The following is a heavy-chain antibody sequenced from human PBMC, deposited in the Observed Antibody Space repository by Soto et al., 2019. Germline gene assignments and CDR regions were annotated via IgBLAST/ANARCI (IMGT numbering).Heavy chain of an antibody. D-gene: IGHD5-18*01. CDR3: ARGRRYSYGYENFYYHYYGMDV. Sequence: SETLSLTCAVYGGSFSGYYWSWIRQPPGKGLEWIGEINHSGSTNYNPSLKSRVTISVDTSKNQFSLKLSSVTAADTAVYYCARGRRYSYGYENFYYHYYGMDVWGQGTTVTVSS. CDR1: GGSFSGYY. J-gene: IGHJ6*02. V-gene: IGHV4-34*01. CDR2: INHSGST.